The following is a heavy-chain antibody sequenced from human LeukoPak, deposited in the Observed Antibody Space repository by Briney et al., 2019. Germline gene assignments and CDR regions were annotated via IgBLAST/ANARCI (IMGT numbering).Heavy chain of an antibody. CDR2: IKQDGSEK. V-gene: IGHV3-7*01. CDR1: GFTFSDNW. D-gene: IGHD6-6*01. Sequence: GGSLRLSCAASGFTFSDNWMTWVRQAPGKGLEWVATIKQDGSEKYYVDSVRGRFTISRDNAKNSLSLQMNSLRAEDTAVYYCARDQATSIAARRVYNWFDPWGQGTLVTVSS. CDR3: ARDQATSIAARRVYNWFDP. J-gene: IGHJ5*02.